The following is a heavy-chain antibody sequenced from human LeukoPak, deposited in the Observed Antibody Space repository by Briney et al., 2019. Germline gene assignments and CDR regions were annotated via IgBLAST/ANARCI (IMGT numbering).Heavy chain of an antibody. CDR1: GGSISSYY. D-gene: IGHD2-15*01. Sequence: PSETLSLTCSVSGGSISSYYWSWIRQPPGKGLEWIGYIYYSGTTNYNPSLQSRVTISVATSKHQFSLKLSSVTAADTALYYCARDRASAGGFDYWGQGTLVTVSS. CDR2: IYYSGTT. V-gene: IGHV4-59*01. J-gene: IGHJ4*02. CDR3: ARDRASAGGFDY.